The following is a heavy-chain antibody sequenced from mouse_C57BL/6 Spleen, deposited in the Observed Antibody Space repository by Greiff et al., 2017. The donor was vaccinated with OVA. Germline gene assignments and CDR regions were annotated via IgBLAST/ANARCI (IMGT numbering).Heavy chain of an antibody. CDR2: INPNNGGT. D-gene: IGHD1-1*01. Sequence: EVQLQQSGPELVKPGASVKISCKASGYTFTDYYMNWVKQSHGKSLEWIGDINPNNGGTSYNQKFKGKATLTVDTSSSTAYMELRSLTSEDSAVYYCARYTTVVAHFDYWGQGTTLTVSS. J-gene: IGHJ2*01. CDR3: ARYTTVVAHFDY. V-gene: IGHV1-26*01. CDR1: GYTFTDYY.